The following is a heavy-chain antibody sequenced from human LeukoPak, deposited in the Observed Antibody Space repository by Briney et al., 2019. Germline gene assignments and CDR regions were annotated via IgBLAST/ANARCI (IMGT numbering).Heavy chain of an antibody. Sequence: GGSLRLSCAASGFTFDDYAMHWVRQAPGKGLEWVSGISWNSGSIGYADSVKGRFTISRDNAKNSLYLQMNSLRAEDTALYYCAKAVAGTIYYYYMDVWGKGTTVTISS. D-gene: IGHD6-19*01. CDR2: ISWNSGSI. V-gene: IGHV3-9*01. CDR3: AKAVAGTIYYYYMDV. J-gene: IGHJ6*03. CDR1: GFTFDDYA.